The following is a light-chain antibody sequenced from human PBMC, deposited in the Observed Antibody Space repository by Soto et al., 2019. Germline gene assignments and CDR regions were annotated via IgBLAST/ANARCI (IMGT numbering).Light chain of an antibody. CDR2: EAS. J-gene: IGKJ1*01. CDR3: QQYGSSPRT. Sequence: EIVLTQSPGTLSLSPGERATLSCRASQSVSTYLVWYQQKLGQAPRLLIYEASSRATGIPDRFSGSVSGTDCTLTISRVEPEDVAVYFCQQYGSSPRTFGRGTKVEI. V-gene: IGKV3-20*01. CDR1: QSVSTY.